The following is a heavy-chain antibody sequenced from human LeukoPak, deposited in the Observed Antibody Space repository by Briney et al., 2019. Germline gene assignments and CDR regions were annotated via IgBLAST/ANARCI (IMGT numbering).Heavy chain of an antibody. J-gene: IGHJ6*02. V-gene: IGHV3-7*03. CDR2: INRDGSER. CDR1: GFTFSNYW. Sequence: GGSLRLSCAASGFTFSNYWMTWVRQAPGKGLEWVANINRDGSERYYVDSVKGRFTISRDDAKSSLYLQMNSLRAEDTAVHYCARRNAMDVWGQGTTVIVFS. CDR3: ARRNAMDV.